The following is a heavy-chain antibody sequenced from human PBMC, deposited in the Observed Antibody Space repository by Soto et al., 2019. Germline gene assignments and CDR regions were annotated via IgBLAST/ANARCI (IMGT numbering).Heavy chain of an antibody. Sequence: EVQLVESGGGLVKPGRSLRLSCAASGFTFSSDSMNWVRQSPGKGLEWVSSISSSSSYIYYADSVKGRFTISRDNAKNSLYLQMNSLRAEDTAVYYCARDPKVKGAAADQLDYWGQGTLVTVSS. CDR2: ISSSSSYI. CDR3: ARDPKVKGAAADQLDY. V-gene: IGHV3-21*01. CDR1: GFTFSSDS. J-gene: IGHJ4*02. D-gene: IGHD6-13*01.